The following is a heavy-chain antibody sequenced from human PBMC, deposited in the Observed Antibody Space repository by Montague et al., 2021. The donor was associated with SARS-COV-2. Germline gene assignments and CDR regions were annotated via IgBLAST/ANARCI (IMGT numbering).Heavy chain of an antibody. V-gene: IGHV4-39*01. CDR3: ARRRLREDYFDF. Sequence: SETLSLTRTVSGDSVSSSDHYWGWIRQPPGKGLEWLGIVYYSGYTYYXPSVKGRVTISIDASKNQFSLKLNSLTATDTAIYHCARRRLREDYFDFWGQGTLPTVSS. J-gene: IGHJ4*02. D-gene: IGHD4-17*01. CDR2: VYYSGYT. CDR1: GDSVSSSDHY.